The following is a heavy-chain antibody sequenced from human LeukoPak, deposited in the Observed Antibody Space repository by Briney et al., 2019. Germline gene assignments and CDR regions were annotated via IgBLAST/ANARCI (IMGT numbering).Heavy chain of an antibody. CDR1: GFTFSTSP. Sequence: GGSLRLSCAASGFTFSTSPMNWVRQAPGKGPEWVSYISSSSGTIYYADSVKGRFTISRDNAENSLYLQMNSLRAEDTAVYYCARGPGSGHYFDYWGQGTLVIVSS. V-gene: IGHV3-48*04. D-gene: IGHD2-15*01. CDR3: ARGPGSGHYFDY. J-gene: IGHJ4*02. CDR2: ISSSSGTI.